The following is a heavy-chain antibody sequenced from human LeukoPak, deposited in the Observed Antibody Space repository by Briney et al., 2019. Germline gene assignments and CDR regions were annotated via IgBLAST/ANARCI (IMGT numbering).Heavy chain of an antibody. CDR3: ARSIGSDWSPFDY. V-gene: IGHV3-21*01. Sequence: GGSLRLSRAASRFTFTTYSMNWVRQAPGKGLEWVSSISSSGSHIYYADSVKGRFSVSRDNGKNSLYLQMNSLRVEDTAVYYCARSIGSDWSPFDYWGQGTLVSVSS. CDR2: ISSSGSHI. J-gene: IGHJ4*02. D-gene: IGHD3-9*01. CDR1: RFTFTTYS.